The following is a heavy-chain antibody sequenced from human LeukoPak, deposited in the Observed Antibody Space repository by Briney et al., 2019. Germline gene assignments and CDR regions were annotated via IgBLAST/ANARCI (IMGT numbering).Heavy chain of an antibody. D-gene: IGHD5-18*01. CDR3: TREGVGFSYGFANL. J-gene: IGHJ5*02. Sequence: GGSLRLSCAASGFSLSDHYMGWIRQAPGKGLEWVSYISSSGTTMYYADSVEGRFTISRDNAKNSLFLEMNSLRAEDTAVYYCTREGVGFSYGFANLWGQGTQVTVSS. CDR1: GFSLSDHY. CDR2: ISSSGTTM. V-gene: IGHV3-11*01.